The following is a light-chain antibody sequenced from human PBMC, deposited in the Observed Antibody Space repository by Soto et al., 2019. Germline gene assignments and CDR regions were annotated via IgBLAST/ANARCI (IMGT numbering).Light chain of an antibody. CDR2: DVS. CDR1: SSDVGGYNY. Sequence: QSVLTQPASVSGSPGHSITISCTGTSSDVGGYNYVSWYQQHPGKAPKLMIYDVSDRPSGVSNRFSGSKSGNTASLTISGLQAEDEADYYCSSYTSGFYVFGTGTKVTVL. CDR3: SSYTSGFYV. J-gene: IGLJ1*01. V-gene: IGLV2-14*01.